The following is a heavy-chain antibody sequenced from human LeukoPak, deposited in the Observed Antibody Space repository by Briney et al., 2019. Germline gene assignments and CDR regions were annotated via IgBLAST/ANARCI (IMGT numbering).Heavy chain of an antibody. J-gene: IGHJ6*03. Sequence: PSETLSLTCAVYGGSFSGYYWSWIRQPPGKGLEWIGEINHSGSTNYNPSLKRRGTISVDTSKNQFSLKLSSVTAADTAVYYSARAGRDGYNRSYYYYYMDVWGKGTTVTVSS. D-gene: IGHD5-24*01. V-gene: IGHV4-34*01. CDR3: ARAGRDGYNRSYYYYYMDV. CDR2: INHSGST. CDR1: GGSFSGYY.